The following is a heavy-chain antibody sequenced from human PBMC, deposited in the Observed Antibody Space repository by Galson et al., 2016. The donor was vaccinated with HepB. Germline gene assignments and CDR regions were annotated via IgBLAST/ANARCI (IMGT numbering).Heavy chain of an antibody. Sequence: SLRLSCAASGFIFSPNTFNWVRQAPGKGLEWLSSISSTSSYIYYADSVKGRFTISRDDAKNSLSLQMNSLRVEDTAVYFCARDGHVWGTYRKGIDSWGQGTLVSVSS. J-gene: IGHJ4*02. D-gene: IGHD3-16*02. CDR1: GFIFSPNT. V-gene: IGHV3-21*01. CDR3: ARDGHVWGTYRKGIDS. CDR2: ISSTSSYI.